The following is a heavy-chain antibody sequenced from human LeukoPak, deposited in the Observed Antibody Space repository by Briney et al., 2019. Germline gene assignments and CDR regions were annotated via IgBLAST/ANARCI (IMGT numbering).Heavy chain of an antibody. J-gene: IGHJ4*02. Sequence: SQTLALTCAISGDSVSSNSADWNWITQSQSIGLEWLGRTYYRSKWYNDYAVSVKSRITINPDTSKNQFSLQLNSVTPEDTAVYYCAREMVADMHYSDYWGQGTLSPSPQ. CDR2: TYYRSKWYN. CDR3: AREMVADMHYSDY. V-gene: IGHV6-1*01. CDR1: GDSVSSNSAD. D-gene: IGHD2-21*02.